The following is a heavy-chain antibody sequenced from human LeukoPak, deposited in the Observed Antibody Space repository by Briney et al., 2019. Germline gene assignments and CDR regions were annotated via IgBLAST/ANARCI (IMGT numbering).Heavy chain of an antibody. V-gene: IGHV1-18*04. CDR2: ISAYNGNT. D-gene: IGHD3-10*01. Sequence: ASVKVSCKASRYTFTSYGISWVRQAPGQGLEWMGWISAYNGNTNYAQKLQGRVTMTTDTSTSTAYMELRSLRSDDTAVYYCARDADVLLWFGELLRGAWFDPWGQGTLVTVSS. J-gene: IGHJ5*02. CDR3: ARDADVLLWFGELLRGAWFDP. CDR1: RYTFTSYG.